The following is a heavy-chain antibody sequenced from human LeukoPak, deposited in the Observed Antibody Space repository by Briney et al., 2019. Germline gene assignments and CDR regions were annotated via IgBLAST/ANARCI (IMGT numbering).Heavy chain of an antibody. J-gene: IGHJ4*02. CDR1: GFTFSSYS. V-gene: IGHV3-21*01. D-gene: IGHD5-18*01. Sequence: GGSLRLSCAASGFTFSSYSMNWVRQAPGQGLEWVSSISSSSSYIYYADSVKGRFTISRDNAKNSLYLQMNSLRAEDTAVYYCASFTWIQLDWGQGTVVTASS. CDR2: ISSSSSYI. CDR3: ASFTWIQLD.